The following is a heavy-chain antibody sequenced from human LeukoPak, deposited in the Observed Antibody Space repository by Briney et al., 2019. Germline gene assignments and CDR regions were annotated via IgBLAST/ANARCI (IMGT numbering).Heavy chain of an antibody. Sequence: SETLSLTCTLSGGSIKNYYWSWIRQPLGKGLEWIGYVYYTGTTSYNPSLKSRVTISVETSKNQFSLKLSSVTAADTAVYYCARLGLSLSTLDVWGQGTTVTVSS. CDR3: ARLGLSLSTLDV. CDR2: VYYTGTT. V-gene: IGHV4-59*08. D-gene: IGHD3-16*02. J-gene: IGHJ6*02. CDR1: GGSIKNYY.